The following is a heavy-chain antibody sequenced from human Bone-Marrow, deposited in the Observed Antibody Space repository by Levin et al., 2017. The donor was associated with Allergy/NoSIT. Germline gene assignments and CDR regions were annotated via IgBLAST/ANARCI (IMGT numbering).Heavy chain of an antibody. CDR3: EGELGRHGPDAWTFDT. CDR1: GFSVSSNY. CDR2: IFSGGKT. V-gene: IGHV3-53*01. Sequence: GGSLRLSCAVSGFSVSSNYMTWVRQAPGKGLEWVSFIFSGGKTYHADPVKGRFTISRDTSLNTMSLHMNRLTAADTGVYSCEGELGRHGPDAWTFDTWGQGTTVTVSS. J-gene: IGHJ3*02. D-gene: IGHD1-1*01.